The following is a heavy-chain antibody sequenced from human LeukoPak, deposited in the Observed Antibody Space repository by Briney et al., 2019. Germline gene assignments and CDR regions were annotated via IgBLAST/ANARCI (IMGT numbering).Heavy chain of an antibody. CDR3: ARDQDVLRYFDY. Sequence: SEALSLTCTVSGYSISTGYYWDWIRQPPGKGLEWIGTFYHGGSTYYNPSLKSRVTISVDTSKNQFSLKLSSVTAADTAVYYCARDQDVLRYFDYWGQGTLVTVSS. J-gene: IGHJ4*02. D-gene: IGHD3-9*01. CDR1: GYSISTGYY. CDR2: FYHGGST. V-gene: IGHV4-38-2*02.